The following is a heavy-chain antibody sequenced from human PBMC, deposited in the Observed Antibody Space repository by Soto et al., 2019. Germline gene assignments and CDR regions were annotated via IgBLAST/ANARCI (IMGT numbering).Heavy chain of an antibody. CDR3: ARVHTMVRGVITHYYYGMDV. D-gene: IGHD3-10*01. Sequence: SVKVSCKASGGTFSSYAISWVRQAPGQGLEWMGGIIPIFGTANYAQKFQGRVTITADKSTSTAYMELSSLRSEDTAVYYCARVHTMVRGVITHYYYGMDVWGQGTTVTGSS. CDR2: IIPIFGTA. J-gene: IGHJ6*02. V-gene: IGHV1-69*06. CDR1: GGTFSSYA.